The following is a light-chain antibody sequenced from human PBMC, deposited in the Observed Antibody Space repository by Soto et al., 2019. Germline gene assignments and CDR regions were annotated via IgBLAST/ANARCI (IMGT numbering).Light chain of an antibody. CDR2: DAS. CDR3: QQRSNSSGFT. Sequence: EIVLTQSPATLSLSPGETATLSCRASQSVSSYLAWYQQKPGQAPRLLIYDASNRATGIPARFSGSGSGTDFTLTISRLEPEDFAVYYCQQRSNSSGFTFGPGTKVDIK. J-gene: IGKJ3*01. V-gene: IGKV3-11*01. CDR1: QSVSSY.